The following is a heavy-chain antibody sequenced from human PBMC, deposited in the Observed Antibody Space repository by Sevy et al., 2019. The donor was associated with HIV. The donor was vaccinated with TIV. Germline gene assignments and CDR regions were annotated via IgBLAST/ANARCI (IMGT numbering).Heavy chain of an antibody. D-gene: IGHD6-19*01. CDR1: GFTFSSYA. J-gene: IGHJ3*02. V-gene: IGHV3-23*01. Sequence: GGSLRLSCAASGFTFSSYAMSWVRQAPGKGLEWVSAVGGSGDNTYYADSVKGRFTISRDNSKNTLYLQMNSLRGEDTAVYYCAKRDPSSATCAFDIWGLGTMVTVSS. CDR3: AKRDPSSATCAFDI. CDR2: VGGSGDNT.